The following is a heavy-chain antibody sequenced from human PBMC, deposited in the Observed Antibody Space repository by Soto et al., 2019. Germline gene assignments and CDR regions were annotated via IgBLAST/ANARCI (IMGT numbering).Heavy chain of an antibody. CDR1: GYSISSGYY. D-gene: IGHD2-21*01. V-gene: IGHV4-38-2*02. Sequence: LSLTCSVSGYSISSGYYWGWIRQAPGKGLEWIGNIHHSGSTYYNPSLESRVTISIDTSKNQFSLRLTSVTAADTAIYYCARDISASDGDYWGQGTLVTVSS. J-gene: IGHJ4*02. CDR3: ARDISASDGDY. CDR2: IHHSGST.